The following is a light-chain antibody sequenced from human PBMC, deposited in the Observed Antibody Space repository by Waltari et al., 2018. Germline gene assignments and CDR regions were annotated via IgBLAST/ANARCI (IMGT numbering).Light chain of an antibody. J-gene: IGKJ2*01. V-gene: IGKV1-5*03. CDR1: QSISNW. CDR2: KAS. Sequence: DIQMTQSPSTLSASVGDRVTITCRASQSISNWLAWYQQKPGKAPKLLIYKASSLDSGVPSRFSGSGSGTEFTLTISSLQPDDFATYYFQQYNSYSPYTFGQGTKLEIK. CDR3: QQYNSYSPYT.